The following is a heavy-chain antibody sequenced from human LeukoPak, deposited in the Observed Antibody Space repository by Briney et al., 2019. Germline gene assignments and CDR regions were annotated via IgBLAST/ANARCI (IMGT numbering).Heavy chain of an antibody. CDR1: GFTFNTYS. CDR2: INSGSTYK. CDR3: ARGPYPDY. Sequence: GGSLRLSCAASGFTFNTYSMNWVRQAPGKGLEWVSSINSGSTYKYYADSVKGRFTVSRDNAKNSLYLQMNSLRAEDTAIYYCARGPYPDYWGQGTLVTVSS. J-gene: IGHJ4*02. V-gene: IGHV3-21*01.